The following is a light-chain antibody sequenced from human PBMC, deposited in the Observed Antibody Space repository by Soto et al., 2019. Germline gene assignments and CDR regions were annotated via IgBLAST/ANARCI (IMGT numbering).Light chain of an antibody. CDR1: QSISSW. CDR3: QQYNSYLLT. V-gene: IGKV1-5*03. Sequence: DIQMTQSPSTLSASVGDRVTITCRASQSISSWLAWYQQKPGKAPKLLIYKASSLESGVPSRFSGSGSGTEFTLTISSLQPDDFATSYCQQYNSYLLTFGGGTKVDIK. J-gene: IGKJ4*01. CDR2: KAS.